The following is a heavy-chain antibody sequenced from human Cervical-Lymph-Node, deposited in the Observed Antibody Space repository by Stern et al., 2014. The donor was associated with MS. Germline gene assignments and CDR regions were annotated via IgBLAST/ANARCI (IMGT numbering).Heavy chain of an antibody. V-gene: IGHV3-9*01. CDR3: AKDSVVDVVATIAGGLYGMDV. D-gene: IGHD5-12*01. Sequence: EVQLEESGGGLVQPGRSLRLSCAASGFTLDDYAMHWVRQAPGKGLEWVSGISWNSGSIGYADSVKGRFIISRDNAKNSLYLQMNSLRAEDTALYYCAKDSVVDVVATIAGGLYGMDVWGQGTTVTVYS. J-gene: IGHJ6*02. CDR2: ISWNSGSI. CDR1: GFTLDDYA.